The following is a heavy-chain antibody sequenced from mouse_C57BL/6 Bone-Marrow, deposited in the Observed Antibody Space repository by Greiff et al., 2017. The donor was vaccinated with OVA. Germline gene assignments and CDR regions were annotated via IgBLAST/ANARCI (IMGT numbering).Heavy chain of an antibody. J-gene: IGHJ4*01. Sequence: VKLQESGAELVKPGASVKLSCKASGYTFTEYTIHWVKQRSGQGLEWIGWFYPGSGSIKYNEKFKDKATLTADKSSSTVYMELSRLTSEDSAVYFCARHEEDPNYDYDEDAMDYWGQGTSVTVSS. CDR1: GYTFTEYT. CDR3: ARHEEDPNYDYDEDAMDY. D-gene: IGHD2-4*01. CDR2: FYPGSGSI. V-gene: IGHV1-62-2*01.